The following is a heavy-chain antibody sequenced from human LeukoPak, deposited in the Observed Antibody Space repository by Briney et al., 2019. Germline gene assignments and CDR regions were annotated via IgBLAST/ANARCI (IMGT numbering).Heavy chain of an antibody. V-gene: IGHV3-7*01. CDR3: ARDIPSGFYTPDY. D-gene: IGHD5-12*01. J-gene: IGHJ4*02. CDR1: GFTFSDYW. CDR2: IETDGDER. Sequence: GGSLRLSRVASGFTFSDYWMSWVRQAPGMGLEWVANIETDGDERNYADSVKGRFTISRDNAKNSLYLQMNSLGDEDTAVYYCARDIPSGFYTPDYWGQGTLVTVSS.